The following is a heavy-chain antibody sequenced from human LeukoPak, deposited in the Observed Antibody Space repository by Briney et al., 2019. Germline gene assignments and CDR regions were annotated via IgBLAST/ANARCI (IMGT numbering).Heavy chain of an antibody. CDR3: ARTIFGVVSPIDY. CDR2: ISGSGGST. V-gene: IGHV3-23*01. Sequence: GGSLRLSCAASGFTFSSYAMSWVRQAPGKGLEWVSAISGSGGSTYYADSVKGRFTISRDNSKNTLYLQMGSLRAEDMAVYYCARTIFGVVSPIDYWGQGTLVTVSS. CDR1: GFTFSSYA. J-gene: IGHJ4*02. D-gene: IGHD3-3*01.